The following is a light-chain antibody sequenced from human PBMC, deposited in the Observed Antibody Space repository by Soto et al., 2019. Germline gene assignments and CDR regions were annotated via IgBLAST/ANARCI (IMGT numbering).Light chain of an antibody. CDR3: QQGKSFPLT. J-gene: IGKJ4*01. Sequence: DIQMTQSPSSLSASVGDRVTITCRASQSISSYLNWYQQKPGLAPNLVIYTASSLQRGVPSRFSGSASGTDFTLTISSLQPEDVATYYCQQGKSFPLTFGGGTKVDIK. V-gene: IGKV1-39*01. CDR2: TAS. CDR1: QSISSY.